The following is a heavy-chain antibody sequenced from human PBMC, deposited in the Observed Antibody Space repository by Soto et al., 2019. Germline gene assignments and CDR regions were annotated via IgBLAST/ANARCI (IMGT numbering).Heavy chain of an antibody. V-gene: IGHV1-2*04. CDR2: INPNSGGT. D-gene: IGHD3-22*01. CDR3: ARGSYDSRAGLVYYYGMDV. Sequence: ASVKVSCKASGYTFTGYYMHWVRQAPGQGLERMRWINPNSGGTNYAQKFQGWVTMTRDTSISTAYMELSRLRSDDTAVYYCARGSYDSRAGLVYYYGMDVWGQGTTVTVSS. CDR1: GYTFTGYY. J-gene: IGHJ6*02.